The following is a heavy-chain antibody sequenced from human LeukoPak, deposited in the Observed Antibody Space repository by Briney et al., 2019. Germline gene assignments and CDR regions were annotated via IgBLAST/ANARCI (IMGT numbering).Heavy chain of an antibody. Sequence: SETLSLTCAVSGDLISSGGHCWSWIRQPPGKGLEWIGHIFHSGSTDYNPSLESRVTISIDTSRNQFSLKVRSVPAADTAVYFCTRGPPSIFESDYWGQGILVTVSS. CDR2: IFHSGST. J-gene: IGHJ4*02. CDR1: GDLISSGGHC. V-gene: IGHV4-30-2*01. D-gene: IGHD2-21*01. CDR3: TRGPPSIFESDY.